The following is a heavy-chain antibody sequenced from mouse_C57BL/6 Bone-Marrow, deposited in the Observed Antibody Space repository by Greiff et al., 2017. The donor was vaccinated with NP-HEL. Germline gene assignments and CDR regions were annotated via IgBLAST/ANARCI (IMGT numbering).Heavy chain of an antibody. CDR3: ARRVLAWFAY. V-gene: IGHV1-81*01. D-gene: IGHD2-14*01. CDR2: IYPRSGNT. CDR1: GYTFTSYG. Sequence: QVHVKQSGAELARPGASVKLSCKASGYTFTSYGISWVKQRTGQGLEWIGEIYPRSGNTYYNEKFKGKATLTADKSSSTAYMELRSLTSEDSAVYFCARRVLAWFAYWGQGTLVTVSA. J-gene: IGHJ3*01.